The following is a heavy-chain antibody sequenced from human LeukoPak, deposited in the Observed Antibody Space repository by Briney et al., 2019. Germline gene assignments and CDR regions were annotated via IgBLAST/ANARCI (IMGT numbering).Heavy chain of an antibody. CDR2: ISGSGGST. CDR3: ANTLNSIYYFFDF. V-gene: IGHV3-23*01. CDR1: GFAFNIYA. Sequence: GGSLRLSCAASGFAFNIYAMNWVRQAPGKGLEWVSAISGSGGSTYYADSVEGRFTISRDNSKNTLYLQMNSLRAEDTALYYCANTLNSIYYFFDFWGQGTLVTVSS. D-gene: IGHD2/OR15-2a*01. J-gene: IGHJ4*02.